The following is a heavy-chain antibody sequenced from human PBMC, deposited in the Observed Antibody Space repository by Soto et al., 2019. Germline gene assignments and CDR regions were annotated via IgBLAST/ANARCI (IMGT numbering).Heavy chain of an antibody. J-gene: IGHJ4*02. CDR2: ISGSGGGT. Sequence: GGSLRLSCAASGFTFSSFALSWVRQAPGKGLEWVTAISGSGGGTDYVDSVKGRFTVSRDNSQNTLYLQMNSLRAEDTAVYYCAGPGYSSQDYWGQGTLVTVSS. D-gene: IGHD5-18*01. CDR1: GFTFSSFA. V-gene: IGHV3-23*01. CDR3: AGPGYSSQDY.